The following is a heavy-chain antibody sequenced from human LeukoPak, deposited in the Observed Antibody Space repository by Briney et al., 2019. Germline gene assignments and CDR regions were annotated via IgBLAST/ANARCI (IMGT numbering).Heavy chain of an antibody. J-gene: IGHJ4*02. D-gene: IGHD2-21*01. CDR2: IGGSGVST. V-gene: IGHV3-23*01. CDR1: GFTFSSYA. Sequence: GGSLRLSCAASGFTFSSYAMSWVRQAPGKGLEWVSIIGGSGVSTYYANSVKGRFTISRDNSKNTLYLQMNSLRAEDTAVYYCAKGKIAELYYFDYWGQGTLVTVSS. CDR3: AKGKIAELYYFDY.